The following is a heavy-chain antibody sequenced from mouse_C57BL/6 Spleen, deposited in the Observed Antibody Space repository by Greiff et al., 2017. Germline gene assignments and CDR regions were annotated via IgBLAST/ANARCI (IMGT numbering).Heavy chain of an antibody. Sequence: QVQLQQSGAELVKPGASVKISCKASGYAFSSYWMNWVKQRPGKGLEWIGQISPGDGDPNYNGQFKGKATLTADQSSSKAYMQLNILTSRGSTVYCSASYGSSYEDYAMDYWGQGTSVTVSS. CDR1: GYAFSSYW. CDR2: ISPGDGDP. J-gene: IGHJ4*01. CDR3: ASYGSSYEDYAMDY. D-gene: IGHD1-1*01. V-gene: IGHV1-80*01.